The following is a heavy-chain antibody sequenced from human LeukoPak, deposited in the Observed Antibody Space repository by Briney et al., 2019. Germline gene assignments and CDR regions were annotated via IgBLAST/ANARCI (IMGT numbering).Heavy chain of an antibody. V-gene: IGHV3-7*03. D-gene: IGHD2-2*01. Sequence: HSGGSLRLSCAASGFTFSSYAMHWVRQAPGKGLEWVANIKQDGNEKYYVDSVKGRFTISRDNAKNSLYLQMNSLRAEDTAVYYCATQPAAADVDYWGQGTLVTVSS. CDR3: ATQPAAADVDY. CDR2: IKQDGNEK. CDR1: GFTFSSYA. J-gene: IGHJ4*02.